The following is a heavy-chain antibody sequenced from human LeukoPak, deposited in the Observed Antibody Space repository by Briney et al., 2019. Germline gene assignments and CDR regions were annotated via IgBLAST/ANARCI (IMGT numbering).Heavy chain of an antibody. Sequence: GGSLRLSCAASGFSFSDYWMHWVRQAPGKGLVWVSRINNDGNSTVYADSVEGRFTISRDNAKNTVFLQMNSLRAEDTAVYFCVRGGFRTFDYWGQGTLVTVSS. D-gene: IGHD2/OR15-2a*01. CDR1: GFSFSDYW. V-gene: IGHV3-74*01. CDR2: INNDGNST. CDR3: VRGGFRTFDY. J-gene: IGHJ4*02.